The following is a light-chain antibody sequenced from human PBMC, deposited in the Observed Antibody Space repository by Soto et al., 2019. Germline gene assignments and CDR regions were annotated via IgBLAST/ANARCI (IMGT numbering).Light chain of an antibody. CDR1: QSVSIW. V-gene: IGKV1-5*01. J-gene: IGKJ1*01. CDR2: NAS. Sequence: QLTQSPSTLSASVGDRVIITCRASQSVSIWLAWYQQKPGKAPKVLIWNASTLQRGVPSRFSGRGSGTEFTLTISSLQPDDFATYFCQQYNDYSTWTFGQGTKVDIK. CDR3: QQYNDYSTWT.